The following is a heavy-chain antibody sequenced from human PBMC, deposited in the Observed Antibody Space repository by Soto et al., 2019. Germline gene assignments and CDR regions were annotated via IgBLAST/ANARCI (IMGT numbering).Heavy chain of an antibody. CDR1: GFTFSSYW. CDR3: AKTSGGSNYYYYGMDV. V-gene: IGHV3-7*01. J-gene: IGHJ6*02. D-gene: IGHD5-12*01. CDR2: IKQDGSEK. Sequence: GGSLRLSCAASGFTFSSYWMSWVRQAPGKGLEWVANIKQDGSEKYYADSVKGRFTISRDNSKGTLFLQMNSLRGDDTAVYYCAKTSGGSNYYYYGMDVWGQGTTVTVSS.